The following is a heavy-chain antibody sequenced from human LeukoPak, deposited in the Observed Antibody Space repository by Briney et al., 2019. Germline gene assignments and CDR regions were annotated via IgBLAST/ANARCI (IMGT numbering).Heavy chain of an antibody. J-gene: IGHJ4*02. D-gene: IGHD3-10*01. V-gene: IGHV3-21*01. CDR3: ARGVYHYYGSGSYSANFDY. CDR1: GFTFSSYS. CDR2: ISSSSSYI. Sequence: GGSLRLSCAASGFTFSSYSMNWVRQAPGKGLEWVSSISSSSSYIYYADSVKGRFTISRDNAKNSLYLQMNSLRAEDTAVYYCARGVYHYYGSGSYSANFDYWGQGTLVTVSS.